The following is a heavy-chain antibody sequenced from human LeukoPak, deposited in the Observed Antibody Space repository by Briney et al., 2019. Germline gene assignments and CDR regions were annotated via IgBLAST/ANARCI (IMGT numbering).Heavy chain of an antibody. J-gene: IGHJ3*02. Sequence: AGGSLRLSCAAYGFTFSSYAMSWVRQAPGKGLEWISAISGSGDGTYYADSVKGRFTISRDNSKNRLYLQMNSLRAEDTAVHYCAKWIIVSGSAFDIWGQGTMVTVS. CDR2: ISGSGDGT. D-gene: IGHD3-10*01. V-gene: IGHV3-23*01. CDR1: GFTFSSYA. CDR3: AKWIIVSGSAFDI.